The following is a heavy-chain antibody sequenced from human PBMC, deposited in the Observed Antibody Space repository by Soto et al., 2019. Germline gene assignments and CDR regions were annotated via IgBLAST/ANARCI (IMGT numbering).Heavy chain of an antibody. CDR2: IYYSGST. Sequence: QVQLQESGPGLVKPSETLSLTCTVSGGSISSYYWSWIRQPPGKGLEWIGYIYYSGSTNYNPSLKSRVTISVDTSKNQFPLKLSSVTAADTAVYYCARDSGQWLADGYYYYYMDVWGKGTTVTVSS. CDR1: GGSISSYY. J-gene: IGHJ6*03. CDR3: ARDSGQWLADGYYYYYMDV. D-gene: IGHD6-19*01. V-gene: IGHV4-59*01.